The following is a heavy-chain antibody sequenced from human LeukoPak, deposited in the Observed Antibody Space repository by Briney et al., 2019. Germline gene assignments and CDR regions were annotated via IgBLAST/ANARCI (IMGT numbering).Heavy chain of an antibody. V-gene: IGHV1-18*01. Sequence: GASVKVSCKASGYTFTSYGISWVRQAPGQGLEWMGWISAYNGNTNYAQKLRGRVTMTTDTSTSTAYMELRSLRSDDTAVYYCARDLSTIFGVVIYFDYWGQGTLVTVSS. CDR1: GYTFTSYG. CDR3: ARDLSTIFGVVIYFDY. CDR2: ISAYNGNT. D-gene: IGHD3-3*01. J-gene: IGHJ4*02.